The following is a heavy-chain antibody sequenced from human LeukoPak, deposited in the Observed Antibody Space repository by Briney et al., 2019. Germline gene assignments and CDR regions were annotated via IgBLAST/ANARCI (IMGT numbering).Heavy chain of an antibody. CDR2: MNTDGTTT. Sequence: QSGGSLRLSCTASGFTFSTYWMHWVRQAPGKGLVWVSRMNTDGTTTNYADSVKGRFIISRDNAKNTLYLQMNSLRVEDTAVYYCTRDNNWNQFDYWGQGTLVTVSS. V-gene: IGHV3-74*01. D-gene: IGHD1-1*01. J-gene: IGHJ4*02. CDR3: TRDNNWNQFDY. CDR1: GFTFSTYW.